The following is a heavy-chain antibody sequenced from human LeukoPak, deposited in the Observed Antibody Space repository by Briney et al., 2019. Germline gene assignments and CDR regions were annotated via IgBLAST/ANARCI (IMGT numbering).Heavy chain of an antibody. CDR2: IYYSGST. D-gene: IGHD3-22*01. J-gene: IGHJ6*03. CDR3: ARDRSDYYDSSGYSSYYYYYYMDV. V-gene: IGHV4-59*01. CDR1: GGSFSGYY. Sequence: PSETLSLTCAVYGGSFSGYYWSWIRQPPGKGLEWIGYIYYSGSTNYNPSPKSRVTISVDTSKNQFSLKLSSVTAADTAVYYCARDRSDYYDSSGYSSYYYYYYMDVWGKGTTVTVSS.